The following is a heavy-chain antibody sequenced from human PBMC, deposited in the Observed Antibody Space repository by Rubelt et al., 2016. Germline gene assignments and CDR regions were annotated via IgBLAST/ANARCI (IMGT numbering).Heavy chain of an antibody. CDR3: ARVAKDTMFSPWSVFDI. CDR2: IYHSGTTT. J-gene: IGHJ3*02. Sequence: QVQLQQWGAGLLKPSETLSLTCAVYGGSFSGFYWTWIRQTPGKGLEWIGEIYHSGTTTNYNPSLKSRVTISVDTSKTHFSRKLSSVTAADTAVYYCARVAKDTMFSPWSVFDIWGQGTMVTVSS. V-gene: IGHV4-34*01. D-gene: IGHD3-3*01. CDR1: GGSFSGFY.